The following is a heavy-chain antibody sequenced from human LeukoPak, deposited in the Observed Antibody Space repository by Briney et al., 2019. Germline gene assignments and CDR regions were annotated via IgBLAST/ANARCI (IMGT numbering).Heavy chain of an antibody. J-gene: IGHJ4*02. CDR3: AIPTYSNKWPCDC. CDR2: IYYTGST. D-gene: IGHD6-13*01. V-gene: IGHV4-39*01. CDR1: GGSISSNSYY. Sequence: PSETLSLTCTVSGGSISSNSYYWGWIRQPPGKGLEWIGSIYYTGSTYYNPSLKSRVTISVDTSKNRFSLKLSSVTAADTAVYYCAIPTYSNKWPCDCWGQGTLVTVSS.